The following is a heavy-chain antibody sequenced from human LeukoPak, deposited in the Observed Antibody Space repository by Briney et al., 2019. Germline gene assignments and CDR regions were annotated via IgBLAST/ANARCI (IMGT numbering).Heavy chain of an antibody. CDR2: INHSGST. Sequence: SETLSLTCAVYGGSFSGYYWSWIRQPPGKGLEWIGEINHSGSTNYNPSLKSRVTISVDTSKNQFSLRLSSVTAADTAVYYCARNPFEYWGQGTLVTVSS. J-gene: IGHJ4*02. CDR3: ARNPFEY. V-gene: IGHV4-34*01. CDR1: GGSFSGYY.